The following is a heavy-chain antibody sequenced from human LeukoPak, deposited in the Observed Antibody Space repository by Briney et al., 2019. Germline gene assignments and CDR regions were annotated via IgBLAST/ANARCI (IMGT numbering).Heavy chain of an antibody. CDR1: GYTFTSYY. CDR3: ARGQVEMAIILGAVDY. Sequence: ASVKVSCKASGYTFTSYYMHWVRQAPGQGLEWMGIINPSGGSTSYAQKFQGRVTMTRDTSTSTVYMELSSLRSEDTAVYYCARGQVEMAIILGAVDYWGQGTLVTVSS. D-gene: IGHD5-24*01. V-gene: IGHV1-46*01. J-gene: IGHJ4*02. CDR2: INPSGGST.